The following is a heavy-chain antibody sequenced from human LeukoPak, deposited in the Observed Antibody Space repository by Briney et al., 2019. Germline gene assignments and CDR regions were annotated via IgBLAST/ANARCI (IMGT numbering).Heavy chain of an antibody. D-gene: IGHD2-15*01. CDR3: ANAVVAATQGWFDP. CDR2: ISGSGGST. J-gene: IGHJ5*02. CDR1: GFTFSSYA. Sequence: GGSLRLSCAASGFTFSSYAMSWVRQAPGKGLEWVSAISGSGGSTYYADSVKGRFTISRDNSKNTLYLQMNSLRAEDTAVYYCANAVVAATQGWFDPWGQGTLVTVSS. V-gene: IGHV3-23*01.